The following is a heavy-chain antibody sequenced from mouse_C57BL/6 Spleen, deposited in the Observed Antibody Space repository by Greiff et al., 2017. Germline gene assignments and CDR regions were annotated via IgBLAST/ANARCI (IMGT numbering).Heavy chain of an antibody. CDR1: GYTFTSYW. CDR3: AYLLLPRYAMDY. D-gene: IGHD1-1*01. V-gene: IGHV1-55*01. J-gene: IGHJ4*01. CDR2: IYPGSGST. Sequence: VKLVESGAELVKPGASVKMSCKASGYTFTSYWITWVKQRPGQGLEWIGDIYPGSGSTNYNEKFKSKATLTVDTSSSTAYMQLSSLTSEDSAVYYCAYLLLPRYAMDYWGQGTSVTVSS.